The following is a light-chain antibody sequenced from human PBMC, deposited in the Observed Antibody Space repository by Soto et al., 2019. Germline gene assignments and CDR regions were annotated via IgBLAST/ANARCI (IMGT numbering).Light chain of an antibody. J-gene: IGKJ2*01. V-gene: IGKV3-20*01. CDR3: QQYGSSPPYT. CDR2: GAS. CDR1: QSVSSSY. Sequence: EIVLTQSPGTLSLSPGERATLSCRASQSVSSSYLAWYQQKPGQAPRFLIYGASNRATGIPDRFSASGSGTDFTLTISRLEPEDFAVYYCQQYGSSPPYTFGQGTKLENK.